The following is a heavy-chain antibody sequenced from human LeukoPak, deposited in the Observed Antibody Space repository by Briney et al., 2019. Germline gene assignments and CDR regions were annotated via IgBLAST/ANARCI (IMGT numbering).Heavy chain of an antibody. Sequence: PGGSLRLSCAAAGFAFSDHYMGWVRQAPGKGLEWVANIKEDGSEKYYVDSVKGRFTISRDNATNSLYLQMNSLRVEDSAVYYCARAHSSSWYTTVDCWGQGTLVTVSS. CDR1: GFAFSDHY. V-gene: IGHV3-7*04. J-gene: IGHJ4*02. CDR3: ARAHSSSWYTTVDC. CDR2: IKEDGSEK. D-gene: IGHD6-13*01.